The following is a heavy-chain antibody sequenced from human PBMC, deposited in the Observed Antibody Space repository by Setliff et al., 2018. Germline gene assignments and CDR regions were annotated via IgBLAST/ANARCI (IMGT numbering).Heavy chain of an antibody. CDR3: ARDRSTVIRGVTSFFYYYMDV. D-gene: IGHD3-10*01. J-gene: IGHJ6*03. Sequence: PSETLSLTCTVSGGSIGPHYWSWIRQAPGKGLEWIGHIFYSDTAKYNPSLESRAAISVDSSKNQFSLKLRSVTAADTAAYYCARDRSTVIRGVTSFFYYYMDVWGGGTTVTVS. CDR1: GGSIGPHY. V-gene: IGHV4-59*11. CDR2: IFYSDTA.